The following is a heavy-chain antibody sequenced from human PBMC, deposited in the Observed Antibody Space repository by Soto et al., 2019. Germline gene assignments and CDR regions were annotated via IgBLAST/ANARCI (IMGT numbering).Heavy chain of an antibody. D-gene: IGHD3-10*01. V-gene: IGHV4-30-2*01. Sequence: PSETLSLTCAVSGGSISSGGYSWSWIRQPPGKGLEWIGYIYHSGSPYYNPSLKSRVTISVDRSKNQFSLKLSSVTAADTAVYYCARDYMVRGVMRWFDPWGQGTLVTSPQ. CDR2: IYHSGSP. CDR3: ARDYMVRGVMRWFDP. CDR1: GGSISSGGYS. J-gene: IGHJ5*02.